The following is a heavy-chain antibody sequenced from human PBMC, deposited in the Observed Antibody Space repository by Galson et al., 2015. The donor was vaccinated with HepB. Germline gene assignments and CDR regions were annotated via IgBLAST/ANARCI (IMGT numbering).Heavy chain of an antibody. V-gene: IGHV1-69*02. CDR1: GGTFSSYT. D-gene: IGHD6-13*01. J-gene: IGHJ4*02. CDR3: ARGDSSSWTDY. Sequence: SVKVSCKASGGTFSSYTISWVRQAPGQGLEWMGRIIPILGIANYAQKFQGRVTITADKSTSTAYMELSSLRSEDTAVYYCARGDSSSWTDYWGQGTLVTVSS. CDR2: IIPILGIA.